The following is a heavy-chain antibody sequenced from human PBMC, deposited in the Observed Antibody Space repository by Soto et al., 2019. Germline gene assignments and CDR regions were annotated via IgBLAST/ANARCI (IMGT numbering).Heavy chain of an antibody. D-gene: IGHD2-21*01. CDR3: ARDRNSMGFDP. CDR2: IWYDGSNK. CDR1: GFTFSSYG. J-gene: IGHJ5*02. V-gene: IGHV3-33*01. Sequence: SCKASGFTFSSYGMHWVRQAPGKGLEWVAVIWYDGSNKYYADSVKGRFTISRDNSKNTLYLQMNSLRAEDTAVYYCARDRNSMGFDPWGQGTLVTVSS.